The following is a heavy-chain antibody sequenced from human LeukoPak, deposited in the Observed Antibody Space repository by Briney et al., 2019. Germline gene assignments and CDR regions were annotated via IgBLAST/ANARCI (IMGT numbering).Heavy chain of an antibody. V-gene: IGHV4-34*01. CDR3: ARGLRQQLSDY. Sequence: SETLSLTCAVYGGSFSGYYWSWIRQPPGKGLEWIGEINHSGSTNYNPSLKSRVTISVDTSKNQFSLKLSSVTAADTAVYYCARGLRQQLSDYWGQGTLVTVSS. CDR1: GGSFSGYY. D-gene: IGHD6-13*01. J-gene: IGHJ4*02. CDR2: INHSGST.